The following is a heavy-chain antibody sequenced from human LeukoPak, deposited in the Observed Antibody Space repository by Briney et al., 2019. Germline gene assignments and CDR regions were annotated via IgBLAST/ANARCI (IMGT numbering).Heavy chain of an antibody. J-gene: IGHJ4*02. CDR3: ARASANNYGLFDY. V-gene: IGHV3-74*01. CDR2: ISPDGSTT. CDR1: EFTLSGYW. D-gene: IGHD5-18*01. Sequence: PGGSLRLSCAASEFTLSGYWMHWVRQAPGKGLVWVSRISPDGSTTNYADSVRGRFTISRDNAKNTLYLQMSSPRADDTAVYYCARASANNYGLFDYWGQGTLVTVSS.